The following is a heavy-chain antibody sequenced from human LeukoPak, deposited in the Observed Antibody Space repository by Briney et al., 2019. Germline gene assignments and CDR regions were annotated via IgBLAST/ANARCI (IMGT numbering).Heavy chain of an antibody. CDR2: INHSGST. CDR3: ARMNRRSGSYNWFDP. Sequence: SETLSLTCAVYGGSFSGYYWSWIRQPPGKGLEWIGEINHSGSTNYNPSLKSRVTISVDTSKDQFSLKLSSVTAADTAVYYCARMNRRSGSYNWFDPWGQGTLVTVSS. J-gene: IGHJ5*02. CDR1: GGSFSGYY. V-gene: IGHV4-34*01. D-gene: IGHD3-22*01.